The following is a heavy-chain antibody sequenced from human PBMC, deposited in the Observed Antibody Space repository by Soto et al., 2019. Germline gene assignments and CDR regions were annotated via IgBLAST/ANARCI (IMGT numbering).Heavy chain of an antibody. CDR3: ARGQHYDFWSGYNWFDP. V-gene: IGHV1-8*01. CDR1: GYTFTSHD. CDR2: LNPNSGGT. J-gene: IGHJ5*02. Sequence: QEQLVQSGAEVRKPGASVKVSCKASGYTFTSHDINWVRQASGQGIGWMGWLNPNSGGTGIAQKFQGRVTLTRDTSITTAYLELTSLTSEDTAVYYCARGQHYDFWSGYNWFDPWGQGTLVTVSS. D-gene: IGHD3-3*01.